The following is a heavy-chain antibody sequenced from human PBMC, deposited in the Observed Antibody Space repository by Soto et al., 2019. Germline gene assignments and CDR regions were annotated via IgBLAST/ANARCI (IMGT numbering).Heavy chain of an antibody. CDR3: ATSGTYCSSTSCYEADY. CDR1: GFTFSSYA. Sequence: PGGSLRLSCAASGFTFSSYAMSWVRQAPGKGLEWVSAISGSGGSTYYADSVKGRFTISRDNSKNTLYLQMNSLRAEDTAVYYCATSGTYCSSTSCYEADYWGQGTLVTVS. D-gene: IGHD2-2*01. CDR2: ISGSGGST. V-gene: IGHV3-23*01. J-gene: IGHJ4*02.